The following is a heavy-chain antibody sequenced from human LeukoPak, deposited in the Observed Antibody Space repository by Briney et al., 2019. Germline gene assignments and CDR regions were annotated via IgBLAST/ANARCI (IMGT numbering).Heavy chain of an antibody. CDR1: GRSFSRYY. V-gene: IGHV4-34*01. CDR2: INHSGST. Sequence: KPSETLSLTCAVYGRSFSRYYWSWVRQHPGKGLEWFGEINHSGSTNYNPSLKSRVTISVDTSKNQFSLKLSSVTAADTAVYYCAGTPRRDGYNLFDYWGQGTLVTVSS. CDR3: AGTPRRDGYNLFDY. D-gene: IGHD5-24*01. J-gene: IGHJ4*02.